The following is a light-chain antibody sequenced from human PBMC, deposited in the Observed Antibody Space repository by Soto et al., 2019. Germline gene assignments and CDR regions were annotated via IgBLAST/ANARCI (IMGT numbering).Light chain of an antibody. Sequence: DIQMTQSPPSLSAXXXXXVTITCRASETITDFLNWYQLKPGKAPKLLIYSASNLQPGVPSRFSGSGYGTDFTLTLSGLQHEDSATYYCQQNFSPFVTFGAGTKVEV. V-gene: IGKV1-39*01. CDR1: ETITDF. J-gene: IGKJ4*01. CDR2: SAS. CDR3: QQNFSPFVT.